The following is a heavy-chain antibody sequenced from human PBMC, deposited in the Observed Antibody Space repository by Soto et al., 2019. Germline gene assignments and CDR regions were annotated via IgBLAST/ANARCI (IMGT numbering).Heavy chain of an antibody. J-gene: IGHJ6*02. CDR3: ARTDRDFYGLDV. Sequence: EVQLVESGGGLVQPGGSLRLSCEASGFTFRNYAMHWDRQGTGKGLEWVSGISAAGDPDYADSVEGRFTISRENAQNSFFLQMNSLRVGDTAVYYCARTDRDFYGLDVWGQGTTVISSS. CDR2: ISAAGDP. CDR1: GFTFRNYA. V-gene: IGHV3-13*05.